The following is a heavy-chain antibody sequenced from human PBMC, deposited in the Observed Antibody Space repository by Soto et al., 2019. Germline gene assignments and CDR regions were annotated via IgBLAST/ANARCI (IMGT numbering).Heavy chain of an antibody. D-gene: IGHD3-9*01. J-gene: IGHJ6*02. CDR2: IYYSGST. V-gene: IGHV4-30-4*01. Sequence: SETLSLTCTVSGGSISSGDYYWSWIRQPPGKGLEWIGYIYYSGSTYYNPSLKSRVTISVDTSKNQFSLKLSSVTAADTAVYYFSAVTTYYDILNGYYPQRGMDVWGQGTTVTVSS. CDR3: SAVTTYYDILNGYYPQRGMDV. CDR1: GGSISSGDYY.